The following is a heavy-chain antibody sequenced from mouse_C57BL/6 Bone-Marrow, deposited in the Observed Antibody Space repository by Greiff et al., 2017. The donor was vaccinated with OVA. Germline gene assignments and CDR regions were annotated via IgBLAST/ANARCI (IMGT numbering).Heavy chain of an antibody. CDR1: GYTFTSYW. Sequence: VKLQQPGAELVKPGASVKLSCKASGYTFTSYWMQWVKQRPGQGLEWIGEIDPSDSYTNYNQKVKGKATLTVDTSSSTGYMQLSSLTAEDSAVYYCANYYDYGGYAMDYWGQGTSVTVSS. J-gene: IGHJ4*01. D-gene: IGHD2-4*01. CDR3: ANYYDYGGYAMDY. CDR2: IDPSDSYT. V-gene: IGHV1-50*01.